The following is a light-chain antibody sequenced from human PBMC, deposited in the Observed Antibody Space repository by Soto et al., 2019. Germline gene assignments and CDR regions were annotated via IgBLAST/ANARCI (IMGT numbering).Light chain of an antibody. CDR3: QQRSNWPPA. V-gene: IGKV3-15*01. CDR2: GAS. CDR1: QRLSSN. J-gene: IGKJ4*01. Sequence: VLTQSPVTLSVSPGERVTLSCRASQRLSSNLAWYQQRPGQAPRLLIYGASIRATDIPARFIGSGSGTEFTLTISSLEPEDFAVYYCQQRSNWPPAFGGGTNVAI.